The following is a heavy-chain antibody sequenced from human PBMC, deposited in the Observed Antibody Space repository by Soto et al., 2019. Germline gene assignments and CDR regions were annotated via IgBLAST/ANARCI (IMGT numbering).Heavy chain of an antibody. CDR3: ARGGSSWYVFMDY. V-gene: IGHV3-48*03. CDR1: GFTFSSYE. CDR2: ISSSGSTI. D-gene: IGHD6-13*01. J-gene: IGHJ4*02. Sequence: GGSLRLSCAASGFTFSSYEMNWVRQAPGKGLEWVSYISSSGSTIYYADSVKGRFTISRDNAKNSLYLQMNSLRAEDTAVYYCARGGSSWYVFMDYWGQGTLVTVSS.